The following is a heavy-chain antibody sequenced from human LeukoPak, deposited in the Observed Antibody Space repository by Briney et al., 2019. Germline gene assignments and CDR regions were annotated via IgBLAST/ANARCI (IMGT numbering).Heavy chain of an antibody. CDR3: ARDGGLDYGDYDINPKPVY. CDR2: ISSSGSSI. D-gene: IGHD4-17*01. V-gene: IGHV3-48*03. CDR1: GFTFSSYG. J-gene: IGHJ4*02. Sequence: GGSLRLSCAASGFTFSSYGMNWVRQAPGKGLEWVSYISSSGSSIYHADSVKGRFTISRDNAKNSLSLQMNSLRAEDTSVYYCARDGGLDYGDYDINPKPVYWGQGTLVTVSS.